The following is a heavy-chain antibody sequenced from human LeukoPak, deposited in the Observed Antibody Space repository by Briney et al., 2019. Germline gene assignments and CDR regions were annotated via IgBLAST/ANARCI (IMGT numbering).Heavy chain of an antibody. CDR2: ISGSGGST. J-gene: IGHJ3*02. CDR1: GFTFSSYA. Sequence: GGSLRLSCAASGFTFSSYAMSWVRQAPGKGLEWVSAISGSGGSTYYADSVKGRFTISRDNSKNTLYLQMNSLRAEDTAVYYCAKDRFPRRLGATTGRDAFDIWGQGTMVTVSS. V-gene: IGHV3-23*01. CDR3: AKDRFPRRLGATTGRDAFDI. D-gene: IGHD1-26*01.